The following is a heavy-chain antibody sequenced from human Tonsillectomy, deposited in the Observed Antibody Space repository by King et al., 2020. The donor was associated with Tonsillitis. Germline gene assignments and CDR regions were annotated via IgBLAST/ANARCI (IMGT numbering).Heavy chain of an antibody. CDR1: GFTFSSYT. J-gene: IGHJ6*02. CDR2: ISSSSSTI. D-gene: IGHD3-9*01. CDR3: ARDRVYDILSGYPYGMDV. V-gene: IGHV3-48*02. Sequence: VQLVESGGHLVQPGGSLRLSCAASGFTFSSYTMNWVRQAPGKGLEWVSYISSSSSTIYYADSVKGRFTISRDNAKNSLYLQMNSLRDEDTAVYYCARDRVYDILSGYPYGMDVWGQGTTVTVSS.